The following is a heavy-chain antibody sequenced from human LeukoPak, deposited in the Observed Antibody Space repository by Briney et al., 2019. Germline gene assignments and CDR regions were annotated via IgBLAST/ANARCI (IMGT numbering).Heavy chain of an antibody. CDR3: TTRDSYDSMGYYYYYGMDV. D-gene: IGHD3-22*01. V-gene: IGHV3-23*01. CDR2: ISGSGGST. CDR1: GFTFSSYA. Sequence: GGSLRLSCAASGFTFSSYAMSWVRQAPGKGLEWVSAISGSGGSTYYADSVKGRFTISRDNSKNTLYLQMNSLRAEDTAVYYCTTRDSYDSMGYYYYYGMDVWGQGTTVTVSS. J-gene: IGHJ6*02.